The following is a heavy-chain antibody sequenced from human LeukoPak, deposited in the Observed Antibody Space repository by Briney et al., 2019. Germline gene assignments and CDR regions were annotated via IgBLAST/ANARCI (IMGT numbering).Heavy chain of an antibody. V-gene: IGHV4-34*01. CDR3: ARDPSGYGGNSSFDY. CDR2: INHSGST. J-gene: IGHJ4*02. Sequence: PSETLSLTCAVYGGSFSGYYWSWIRQPPGKGLEWIGEINHSGSTNYNPSLKSRVTISVDTSKNQFSLKLSSVTAADTAVYYCARDPSGYGGNSSFDYWGQGTLVTVSS. D-gene: IGHD4-23*01. CDR1: GGSFSGYY.